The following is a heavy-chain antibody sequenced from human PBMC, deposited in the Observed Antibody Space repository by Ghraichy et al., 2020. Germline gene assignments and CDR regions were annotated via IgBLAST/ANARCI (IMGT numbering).Heavy chain of an antibody. Sequence: GGSLRLSCAVSGFTFSSYAMSWVRQSPGKRLEWVSAITGNGESTFYADSVKGRFTISRDTSKNMLYMLMSSLRAEDTAVYYCAKVQRYSSAWYGGIAIDAFDIWGQGTMVTVSS. CDR2: ITGNGEST. CDR1: GFTFSSYA. V-gene: IGHV3-23*01. J-gene: IGHJ3*02. CDR3: AKVQRYSSAWYGGIAIDAFDI. D-gene: IGHD6-19*01.